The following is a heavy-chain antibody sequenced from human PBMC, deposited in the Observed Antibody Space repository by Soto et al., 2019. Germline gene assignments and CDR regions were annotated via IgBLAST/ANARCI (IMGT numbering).Heavy chain of an antibody. V-gene: IGHV4-39*02. CDR1: GGSISSSSYY. CDR3: AREEAAGPYQNYYYYGMDV. CDR2: IYYSGST. D-gene: IGHD6-13*01. J-gene: IGHJ6*02. Sequence: QLQLQESGPGLVKPSETLSLTCTVSGGSISSSSYYWGWIRQPPGKGLEWIGSIYYSGSTYYNPSLKSRVTISVDTSKNQFSLKLSSVTAADTAVYYCAREEAAGPYQNYYYYGMDVWGQGTTVTVSS.